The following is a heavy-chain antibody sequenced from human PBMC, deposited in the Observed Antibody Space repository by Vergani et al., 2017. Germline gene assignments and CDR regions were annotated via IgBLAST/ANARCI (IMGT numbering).Heavy chain of an antibody. CDR3: AKNPGISTTRHYYAMDV. D-gene: IGHD1-1*01. Sequence: LEESGGGSVKPGGSLRLSCAASGFKFSDHYMNWIRQAPGRGLEWVSHISPGASTVSYTDSVTGRFTVSRDNDNNSLTLDMTTLRVEETAVYYCAKNPGISTTRHYYAMDVWGQGTTVTVSS. J-gene: IGHJ6*02. CDR2: ISPGASTV. V-gene: IGHV3-11*04. CDR1: GFKFSDHY.